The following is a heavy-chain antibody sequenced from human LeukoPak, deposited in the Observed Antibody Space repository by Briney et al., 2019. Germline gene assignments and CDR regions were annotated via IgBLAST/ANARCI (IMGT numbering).Heavy chain of an antibody. Sequence: SETLCLTCTVSGGSINSSSYYWGWIRQPPGKGMEWIGSIYYSGSTYYNPSLKSRVTISVDTSKNQFFLKLSSVTAADTAVYYCARRSGYSTGFDYWGQGTLVTVSS. D-gene: IGHD3-3*01. CDR3: ARRSGYSTGFDY. V-gene: IGHV4-39*01. CDR1: GGSINSSSYY. CDR2: IYYSGST. J-gene: IGHJ4*02.